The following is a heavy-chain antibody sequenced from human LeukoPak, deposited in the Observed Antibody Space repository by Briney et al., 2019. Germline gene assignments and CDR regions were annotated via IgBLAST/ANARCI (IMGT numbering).Heavy chain of an antibody. V-gene: IGHV4-31*03. CDR1: GGSISSGGYY. CDR2: IYYSGST. J-gene: IGHJ4*02. CDR3: AREPYSSSWHLYFDY. D-gene: IGHD6-13*01. Sequence: PSETLPLTCTVSGGSISSGGYYWSWIRQHPGKGLEWIGYIYYSGSTYYNPSLKSRVTISVDTSKNQFSLKLSSVTAADTAVYYCAREPYSSSWHLYFDYWGQGTLVTVSS.